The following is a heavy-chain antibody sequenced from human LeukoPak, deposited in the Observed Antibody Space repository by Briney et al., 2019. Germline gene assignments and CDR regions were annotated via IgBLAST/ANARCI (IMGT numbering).Heavy chain of an antibody. V-gene: IGHV3-33*01. CDR1: GFTFSSYG. D-gene: IGHD2-2*01. CDR3: ARVEYCSSTSCPWDY. J-gene: IGHJ4*02. CDR2: IWYDGSNK. Sequence: PGRSLRLSCAASGFTFSSYGMHWVRQAPGKGLEWVAVIWYDGSNKYYADSVKGRFTISRDNAKNSLYLQMNSLRAEDTAVYYCARVEYCSSTSCPWDYWGQGTLVTVSS.